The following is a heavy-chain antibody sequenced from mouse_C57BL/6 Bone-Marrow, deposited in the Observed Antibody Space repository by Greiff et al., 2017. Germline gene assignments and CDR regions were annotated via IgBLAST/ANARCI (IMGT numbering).Heavy chain of an antibody. V-gene: IGHV1-50*01. CDR1: GYTFTSYW. D-gene: IGHD2-5*01. CDR2: IDPSDSYA. Sequence: QVQLKQPGAELVKPGASVKLSCKASGYTFTSYWMQWVKQRPGQGLEWIGEIDPSDSYANYNQKFKGKATLTVDTSSSTAYMQLSSLTSEDSAVYYCARSNYDYWGQGTTRTVSS. J-gene: IGHJ2*01. CDR3: ARSNYDY.